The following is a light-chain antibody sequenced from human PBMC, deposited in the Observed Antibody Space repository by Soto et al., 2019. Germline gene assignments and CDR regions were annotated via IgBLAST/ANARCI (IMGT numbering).Light chain of an antibody. Sequence: EILMTQSPATLSVSPGERATLSCRASQSVSSNLAWYQQKPGQAPRLLIYGASTRATGIPARFSGSGSGTEFTLTISSLQSEDFAVYYCQQYTNWPPLTFGGGTKVEIK. J-gene: IGKJ4*01. CDR3: QQYTNWPPLT. V-gene: IGKV3-15*01. CDR1: QSVSSN. CDR2: GAS.